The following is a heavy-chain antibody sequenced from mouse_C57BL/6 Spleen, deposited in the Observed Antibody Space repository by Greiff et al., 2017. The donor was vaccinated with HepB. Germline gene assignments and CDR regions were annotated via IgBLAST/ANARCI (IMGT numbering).Heavy chain of an antibody. D-gene: IGHD1-1*01. CDR2: INYDGSST. CDR3: ARAYYGSRERYFDY. J-gene: IGHJ2*01. V-gene: IGHV5-16*01. CDR1: GFTFSDYY. Sequence: EVQLVESEGGLVQPGSSMKLSCTASGFTFSDYYMAWVRQVPEKGLEWVANINYDGSSTYYLDSLKSRFIISRDNAKNILYLQMSSLKSEDTATYYCARAYYGSRERYFDYWGQGTTLTVSS.